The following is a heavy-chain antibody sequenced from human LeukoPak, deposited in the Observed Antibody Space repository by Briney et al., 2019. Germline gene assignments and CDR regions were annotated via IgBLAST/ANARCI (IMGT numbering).Heavy chain of an antibody. CDR2: INPNSGAT. D-gene: IGHD5-12*01. CDR3: ARSGITTIPNFDY. V-gene: IGHV1-2*02. CDR1: GYTFSGYY. Sequence: ASVKVSCKASGYTFSGYYIHWVRQAPGQGLEWMGWINPNSGATNNAQKFQGRVTVSRDTSISTVYMELSKLRSDDTAVYYCARSGITTIPNFDYWGQGTLATVSS. J-gene: IGHJ4*02.